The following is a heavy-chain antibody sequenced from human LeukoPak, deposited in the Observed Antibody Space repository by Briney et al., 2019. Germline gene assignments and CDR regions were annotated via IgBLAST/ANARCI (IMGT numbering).Heavy chain of an antibody. J-gene: IGHJ4*02. CDR2: IYHSGST. CDR3: ARYCRSTSCSSSYYFDY. CDR1: GGSISSGGYS. Sequence: SQTLSLTCAVSGGSISSGGYSWSWIRQPPGKGLEWFGYIYHSGSTYYNPSLKSRVTISVDRSKNQFSLKLSSMTAADTAVYYCARYCRSTSCSSSYYFDYWGQGTLVTVSS. V-gene: IGHV4-30-2*01. D-gene: IGHD2-2*01.